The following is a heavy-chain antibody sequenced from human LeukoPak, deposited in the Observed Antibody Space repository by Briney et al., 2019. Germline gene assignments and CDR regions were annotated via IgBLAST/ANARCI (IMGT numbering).Heavy chain of an antibody. CDR3: ARWGNYDILTGYYSNWFDP. Sequence: ASETLSLTCTVSGGSISSSSYYWGWIRQPPGKGLEWIGSIYYSGSTYYNPSLKSRVTISVDTSKNQFSLKLSSVTAADTAVYYCARWGNYDILTGYYSNWFDPWGQGTLVTVSS. J-gene: IGHJ5*02. V-gene: IGHV4-39*01. CDR2: IYYSGST. D-gene: IGHD3-9*01. CDR1: GGSISSSSYY.